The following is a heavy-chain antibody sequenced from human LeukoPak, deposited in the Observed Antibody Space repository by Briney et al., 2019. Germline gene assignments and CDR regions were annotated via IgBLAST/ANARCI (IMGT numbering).Heavy chain of an antibody. D-gene: IGHD5-12*01. CDR1: GFTFSSYA. Sequence: GGSLRLSCAASGFTFSSYAMHWVRQAPGKGLEWVAVISYDGSNKYYADSVKGRFTISRDNSKNTLYLQMNSLRAEDTAVYYCARKCESGSSLLSGMDVWGQGTTVTVSS. CDR2: ISYDGSNK. V-gene: IGHV3-30-3*01. CDR3: ARKCESGSSLLSGMDV. J-gene: IGHJ6*02.